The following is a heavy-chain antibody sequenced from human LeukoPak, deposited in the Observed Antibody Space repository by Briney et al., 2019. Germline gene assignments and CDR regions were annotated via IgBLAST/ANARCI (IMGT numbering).Heavy chain of an antibody. CDR1: GGTFTSYA. V-gene: IGHV1-69*04. CDR3: ARESGERGFLEWLFTKKRIFLGMDV. D-gene: IGHD3-3*01. CDR2: IIPILGIA. J-gene: IGHJ6*02. Sequence: SVKVSCKAAGGTFTSYAISWVRQAPGQGLEWMGRIIPILGIANYAKKCQGRVKITADKSRSTAYMELSSLRSEDTDVYYCARESGERGFLEWLFTKKRIFLGMDVWGQGTTVTVSS.